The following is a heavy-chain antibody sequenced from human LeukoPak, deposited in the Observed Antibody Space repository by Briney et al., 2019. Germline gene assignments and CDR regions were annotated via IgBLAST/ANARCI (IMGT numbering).Heavy chain of an antibody. J-gene: IGHJ5*02. Sequence: GSLRLSCAASGFTVSSNYMSWVRQAPGKGLEWIGSVYYSGSTYYNPSLKGRVTISVDTSKNQFSLKLSSVTAADTTVYYCARHDYDRSGYNWFDPWGQGTLVTVSS. CDR3: ARHDYDRSGYNWFDP. CDR2: VYYSGST. V-gene: IGHV4-39*01. D-gene: IGHD3-22*01. CDR1: GFTVSSNY.